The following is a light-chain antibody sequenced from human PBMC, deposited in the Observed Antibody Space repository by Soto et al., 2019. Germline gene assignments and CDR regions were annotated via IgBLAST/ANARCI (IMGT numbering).Light chain of an antibody. V-gene: IGKV3-20*01. CDR2: GAS. J-gene: IGKJ1*01. Sequence: EIVLTQSPGTLSLSPGERATLSCRASQSVSSSYLAWYQQKPGQAPRLLIYGASSRTTGIPDRFSGSGSGTDFTLTIIRLEPEDFAVYYCQQYGISPSTFGQGTKVEIK. CDR1: QSVSSSY. CDR3: QQYGISPST.